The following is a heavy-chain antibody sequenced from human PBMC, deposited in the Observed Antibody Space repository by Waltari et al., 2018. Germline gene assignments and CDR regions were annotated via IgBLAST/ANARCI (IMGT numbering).Heavy chain of an antibody. CDR1: GFTFTDFY. Sequence: QVQLVQSGAEVKKPGASVKVSCKASGFTFTDFYMYWVRRAPGPGLEWVGWINPLSGDTDSAQKFQGRITLTRDTSTSTLYMDLNSLRSDDTAVYYCARDGTSRDPDFDYWGQGTLVTVSS. CDR3: ARDGTSRDPDFDY. D-gene: IGHD1-26*01. CDR2: INPLSGDT. V-gene: IGHV1-2*02. J-gene: IGHJ4*02.